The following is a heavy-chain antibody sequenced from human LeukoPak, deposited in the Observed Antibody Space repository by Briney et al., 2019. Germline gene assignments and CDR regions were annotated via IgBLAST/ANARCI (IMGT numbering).Heavy chain of an antibody. CDR2: IYYSGST. V-gene: IGHV4-59*01. CDR1: GGSFSGYY. J-gene: IGHJ6*03. CDR3: AGASLTDYYYYYMDV. Sequence: SETLSLTCAVYGGSFSGYYWSWIRQPPGKGLEWIGYIYYSGSTNYNPSLKSRVTISVDTSKNQFSLKLSSVTAADTAVYYCAGASLTDYYYYYMDVWGKGTTVTVSS. D-gene: IGHD4-11*01.